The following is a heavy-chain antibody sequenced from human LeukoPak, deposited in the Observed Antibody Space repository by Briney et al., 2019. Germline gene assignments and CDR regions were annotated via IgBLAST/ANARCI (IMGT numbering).Heavy chain of an antibody. J-gene: IGHJ6*02. CDR3: ARPNSSGRPYYYYGMDV. Sequence: SVKVSCKASGGTFSSYAISWVRQAPGQGLEWMGGIIPIFGTANYAQKFQGRVTITADESTSTAYMELSSPRSEDTAVYYCARPNSSGRPYYYYGMDVWGQGTTVTVSS. D-gene: IGHD3-10*01. CDR1: GGTFSSYA. V-gene: IGHV1-69*13. CDR2: IIPIFGTA.